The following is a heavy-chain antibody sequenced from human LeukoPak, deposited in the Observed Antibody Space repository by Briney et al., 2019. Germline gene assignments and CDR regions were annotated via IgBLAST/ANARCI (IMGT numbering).Heavy chain of an antibody. V-gene: IGHV1-69*13. D-gene: IGHD5-18*01. J-gene: IGHJ4*02. CDR1: GGTFSSYA. Sequence: ASVKVSCKASGGTFSSYAISWVRQAPGQGLEWMGGNIPIFGTANYAQKFQGRVTITADESTSTAYMELSSQRSEDTAVYYCARGNREGYGYGYGYWGQGTLVTVSS. CDR2: NIPIFGTA. CDR3: ARGNREGYGYGYGY.